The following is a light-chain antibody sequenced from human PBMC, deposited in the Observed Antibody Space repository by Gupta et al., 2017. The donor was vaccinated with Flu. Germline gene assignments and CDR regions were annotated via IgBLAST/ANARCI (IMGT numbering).Light chain of an antibody. V-gene: IGKV3-15*01. CDR2: GAS. CDR3: QQYHNWYT. Sequence: IEMTQSPSTLSVSPGERATLSCRASQSVSSNLAWYQQKPRQAPKLLIYGASTRATGIPARFSGSGSGTEFTVTIRSLQSVEFAVYYCQQYHNWYTFGQGTKLELK. CDR1: QSVSSN. J-gene: IGKJ2*01.